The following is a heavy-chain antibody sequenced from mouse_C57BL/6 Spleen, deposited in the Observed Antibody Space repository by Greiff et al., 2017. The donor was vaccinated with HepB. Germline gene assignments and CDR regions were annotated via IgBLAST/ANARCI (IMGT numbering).Heavy chain of an antibody. Sequence: EVMLVESGPGLAKPSQTLSLPCSVTGYSITSDYWNWIRKFPGNKLEYMGYISYSGSTYYNPSLKSRISITRDTSKNQYYLQLNSVTTEDTATYYCARSPSDGYYDWYFDVWGTGTTVTVSS. CDR3: ARSPSDGYYDWYFDV. V-gene: IGHV3-8*01. D-gene: IGHD2-3*01. CDR2: ISYSGST. CDR1: GYSITSDY. J-gene: IGHJ1*03.